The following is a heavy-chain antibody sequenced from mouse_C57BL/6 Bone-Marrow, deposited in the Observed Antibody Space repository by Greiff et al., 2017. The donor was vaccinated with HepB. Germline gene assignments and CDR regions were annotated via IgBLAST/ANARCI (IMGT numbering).Heavy chain of an antibody. D-gene: IGHD3-2*02. J-gene: IGHJ3*01. CDR1: GYTFTSYG. CDR3: ARGGSGYAAGFAY. CDR2: IYPRSGNT. Sequence: QVQLKESGAELARPGASVKLSCKASGYTFTSYGISWVKQRTGQGLEWIGEIYPRSGNTYYNEKFKGKATLTADKSSSTAYMELRSLTSEDSAVYFCARGGSGYAAGFAYWGQGTLVTVSA. V-gene: IGHV1-81*01.